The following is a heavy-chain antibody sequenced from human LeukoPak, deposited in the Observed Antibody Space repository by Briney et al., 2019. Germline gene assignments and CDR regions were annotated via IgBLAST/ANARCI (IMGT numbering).Heavy chain of an antibody. V-gene: IGHV4-59*01. Sequence: PSETLSLTCTVSGGSISSYYWSWIRQPPGKGLEWIGYIYYSGSTNYNPSLKSRVTISVDTSKNQFSLKLSSVTAADTAVYYCARGAADFWSGYPIDYWGQGTLVTVSS. J-gene: IGHJ4*02. D-gene: IGHD3-3*01. CDR3: ARGAADFWSGYPIDY. CDR2: IYYSGST. CDR1: GGSISSYY.